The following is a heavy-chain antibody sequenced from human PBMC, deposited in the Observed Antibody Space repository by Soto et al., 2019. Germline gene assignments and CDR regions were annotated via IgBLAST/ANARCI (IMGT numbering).Heavy chain of an antibody. Sequence: QVQLVQSAAEVKKPGASVKVSCKASGYTLTNYAISWVRKAPGQGPEWMGWINTYNGNSNYAQKFQGRVTMTTDTSSNKAYMELRSLTSDDTAVYYCARNCTGGSCFFIYWGQGTLVTVSS. J-gene: IGHJ4*02. CDR3: ARNCTGGSCFFIY. D-gene: IGHD2-15*01. CDR1: GYTLTNYA. V-gene: IGHV1-18*01. CDR2: INTYNGNS.